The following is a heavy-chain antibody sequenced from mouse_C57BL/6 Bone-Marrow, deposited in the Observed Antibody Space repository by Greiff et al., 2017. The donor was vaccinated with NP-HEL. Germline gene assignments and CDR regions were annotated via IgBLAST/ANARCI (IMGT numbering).Heavy chain of an antibody. CDR2: IYPGSGNT. CDR3: ARGGVRRRGFAY. J-gene: IGHJ3*01. V-gene: IGHV1-76*01. D-gene: IGHD2-14*01. CDR1: GYTFTDYY. Sequence: QVQLQQSGAELVRPGASVKLSCKASGYTFTDYYINWVKQRPGQGLEWIARIYPGSGNTYYNEKFKGKATLTADKSSSTAYMQLSSLTSEDSAVYCCARGGVRRRGFAYWGQGTLVTVSA.